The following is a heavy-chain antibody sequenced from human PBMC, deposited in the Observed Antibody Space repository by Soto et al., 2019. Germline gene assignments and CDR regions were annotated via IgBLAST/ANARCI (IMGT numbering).Heavy chain of an antibody. D-gene: IGHD3-10*01. J-gene: IGHJ4*02. CDR2: FIPMVGMT. V-gene: IGHV1-69*02. CDR1: GGTFSSYT. CDR3: ATNYGSGSTHFDY. Sequence: QVQLVQSGTEVKKPGSSVKVSCTASGGTFSSYTINWVRQAPGHGPEWMGRFIPMVGMTNYAQKFQGRVTISADISTSTLYMHLNSLRSEDTAVYYCATNYGSGSTHFDYWGQGTLVTVSS.